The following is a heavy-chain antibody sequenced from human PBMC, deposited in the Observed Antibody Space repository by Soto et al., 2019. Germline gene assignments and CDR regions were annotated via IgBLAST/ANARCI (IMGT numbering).Heavy chain of an antibody. CDR2: IWYDGSNK. Sequence: QVQLVESGGGVVQPGRSLRLSCAASVFTFSSYGMHWVRQAPGKGLEWVAVIWYDGSNKYYADSVKGRFTISRDNSKNTLYLQMNSLRAEDTAVYYCARTRGYYYYYMDVWGKGTTVTVSS. V-gene: IGHV3-33*01. J-gene: IGHJ6*03. CDR1: VFTFSSYG. CDR3: ARTRGYYYYYMDV. D-gene: IGHD3-10*01.